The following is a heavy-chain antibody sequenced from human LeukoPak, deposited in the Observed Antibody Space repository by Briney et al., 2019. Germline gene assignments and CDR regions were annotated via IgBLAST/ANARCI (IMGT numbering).Heavy chain of an antibody. D-gene: IGHD3-10*01. CDR1: GYTFTSYD. J-gene: IGHJ4*02. Sequence: ASVKVSCKASGYTFTSYDINWVRQATGQGLEWMGWMNPNSGNTGYAQKFQGRITMTRNTSISTAHMELSSLRSEDTAVYYCARGPYYSGSGSYYMWDYWGQGTLVTASS. CDR3: ARGPYYSGSGSYYMWDY. CDR2: MNPNSGNT. V-gene: IGHV1-8*01.